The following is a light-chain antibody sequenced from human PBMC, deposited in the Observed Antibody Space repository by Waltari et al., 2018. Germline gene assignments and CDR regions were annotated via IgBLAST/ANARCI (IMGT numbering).Light chain of an antibody. V-gene: IGKV4-1*01. CDR2: WAS. CDR3: QQYYSTPWT. J-gene: IGKJ1*01. CDR1: QSVLYTSLNKNY. Sequence: DIVMTQSPDSLSVSLGERATINCRSRQSVLYTSLNKNYLAWYQQKPGQPPKLPIYWASTRESGVPDRFSGSGSGTDFTLTISSLQAEDVAVYYCQQYYSTPWTFGQGTQVEVK.